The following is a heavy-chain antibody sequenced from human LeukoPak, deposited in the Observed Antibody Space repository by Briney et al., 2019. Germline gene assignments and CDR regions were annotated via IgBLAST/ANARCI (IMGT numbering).Heavy chain of an antibody. CDR1: SGSISSGTYY. V-gene: IGHV4-61*02. D-gene: IGHD6-13*01. CDR2: ITSSGST. Sequence: SQTLSLTCTVSSGSISSGTYYWSWIRHPAGRGLEWIGRITSSGSTNYNPSLKNRVTISVDTSKNHFSLKLSSVTAADTAVYYCARTPRIAAAESFDFWGQGTLVTVSS. J-gene: IGHJ4*02. CDR3: ARTPRIAAAESFDF.